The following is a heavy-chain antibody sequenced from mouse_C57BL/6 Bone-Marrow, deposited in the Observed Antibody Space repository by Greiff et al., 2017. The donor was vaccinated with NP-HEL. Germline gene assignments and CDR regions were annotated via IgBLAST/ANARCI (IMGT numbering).Heavy chain of an antibody. V-gene: IGHV1-50*01. CDR2: IDPSDSYT. Sequence: QVHVKQPGAELVKPGASVKLSCKASGYTFTSYWMQWVKQRPGQGLEWIGEIDPSDSYTNYNQKFKGKATLTVDTSSSTAYMQLSSLTSEDSAVYYCARYSPWFAYWGQGTLVTVSA. CDR3: ARYSPWFAY. CDR1: GYTFTSYW. J-gene: IGHJ3*01.